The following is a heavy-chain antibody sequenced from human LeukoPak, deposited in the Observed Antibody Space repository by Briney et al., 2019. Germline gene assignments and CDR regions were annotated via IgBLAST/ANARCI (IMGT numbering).Heavy chain of an antibody. J-gene: IGHJ4*02. D-gene: IGHD6-13*01. CDR3: AAGTAADY. CDR2: ISSSSSYT. CDR1: GIPFSDYY. Sequence: PGGSLRLSCVVSGIPFSDYYMNWIRRAPGKGLEWISYISSSSSYTDYADSVKGRFTISRDNAQNALFLQMNSLRVEDTAVYYCAAGTAADYWGQGTLVTVSS. V-gene: IGHV3-11*03.